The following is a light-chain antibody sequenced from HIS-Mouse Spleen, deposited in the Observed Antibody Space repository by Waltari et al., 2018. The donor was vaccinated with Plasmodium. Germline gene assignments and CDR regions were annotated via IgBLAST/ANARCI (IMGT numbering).Light chain of an antibody. J-gene: IGKJ2*01. Sequence: DIQMTQPPSSLSASVGDRVTITCQASQDISNYLNWYQQKPGKAPKLLIYDASNLETGVQSRFSGSGSGTDFTFTISSLQPEDIATYYCQQYDNLPYTFGQGTKLEIK. CDR1: QDISNY. CDR3: QQYDNLPYT. V-gene: IGKV1-33*01. CDR2: DAS.